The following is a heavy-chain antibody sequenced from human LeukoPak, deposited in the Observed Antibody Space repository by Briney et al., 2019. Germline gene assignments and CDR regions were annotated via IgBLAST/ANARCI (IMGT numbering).Heavy chain of an antibody. CDR3: ARQRHYSDSDGYHSFDY. V-gene: IGHV4-39*01. CDR1: SGSFSSSSYY. CDR2: IYYSGST. J-gene: IGHJ4*02. Sequence: PSETLSLTCTVSSGSFSSSSYYWGWIRQPPGKGLEWIGSIYYSGSTSYNPSLKSRVTISVDPSKIQFSLKLSSVTAADTAVYYCARQRHYSDSDGYHSFDYWGQGTLVTVSS. D-gene: IGHD3-22*01.